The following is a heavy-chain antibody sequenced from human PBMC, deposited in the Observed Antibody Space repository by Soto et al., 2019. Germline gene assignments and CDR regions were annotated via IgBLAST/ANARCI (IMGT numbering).Heavy chain of an antibody. CDR2: IKQDGREE. J-gene: IGHJ6*02. CDR3: ARIASSGRGWDV. CDR1: GFTFSNYW. D-gene: IGHD3-10*01. V-gene: IGHV3-7*01. Sequence: EVQLVESGGGLVQPGGSLRLSCVDSGFTFSNYWMSWVRQAPVKGLAWVGNIKQDGREENYVDSVKGRFTISRDNAKNSMYLQMNSLRAEDTAVYYCARIASSGRGWDVWGQGTTVVVSS.